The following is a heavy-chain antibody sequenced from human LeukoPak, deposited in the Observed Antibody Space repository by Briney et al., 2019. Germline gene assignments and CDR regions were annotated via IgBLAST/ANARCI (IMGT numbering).Heavy chain of an antibody. CDR3: ARGGVEYSSSEPFDY. Sequence: SVKVSCKASGGTFSSYAISWVRQAPGQGLEWMGGIIPIFGTANYAQKFQGRVTITADESTSTAYMELSSLRSEDTAVYYCARGGVEYSSSEPFDYWGQGTLVTVSS. CDR2: IIPIFGTA. V-gene: IGHV1-69*01. J-gene: IGHJ4*02. D-gene: IGHD6-6*01. CDR1: GGTFSSYA.